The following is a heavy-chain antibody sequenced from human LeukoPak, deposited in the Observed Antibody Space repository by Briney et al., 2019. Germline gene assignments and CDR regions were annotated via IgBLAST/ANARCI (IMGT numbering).Heavy chain of an antibody. V-gene: IGHV3-49*02. CDR3: TRDQGIPATTPRKYFDY. D-gene: IGHD2-15*01. Sequence: YAASVKGRFIISRDDSKSIAYLQMNSLKSEDTAIYYCTRDQGIPATTPRKYFDYWGQGTPVTVSS. J-gene: IGHJ4*02.